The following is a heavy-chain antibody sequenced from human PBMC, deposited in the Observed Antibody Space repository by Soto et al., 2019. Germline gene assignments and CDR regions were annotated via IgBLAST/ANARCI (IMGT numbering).Heavy chain of an antibody. CDR2: IIDGGRT. J-gene: IGHJ4*02. CDR3: AKHLGNYGDWAFDF. CDR1: GGSVSSRSHY. D-gene: IGHD2-21*01. Sequence: QLQLLESGPGLVKPSETLSLICTVSGGSVSSRSHYWVWIRQPPGKGLEWISSIIDGGRTYYNPSPRSRLTMSLDKSNNHFSLNLKSVTAADTAVYYCAKHLGNYGDWAFDFWGQGNMVTVST. V-gene: IGHV4-39*02.